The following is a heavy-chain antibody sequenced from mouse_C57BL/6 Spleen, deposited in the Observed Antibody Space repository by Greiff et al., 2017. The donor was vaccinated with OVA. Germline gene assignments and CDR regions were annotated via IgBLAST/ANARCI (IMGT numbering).Heavy chain of an antibody. Sequence: QVQLQQPGAELVKPGASVKMSCKASGYTFTSYWITWVKQRPGQGLEWIGDIYPGSGSTNYNEKFKSKATLTVDTSFSTAKMQLRRLASEDSAVYYCARRGGTRYFDVWGTGTTVTVSS. V-gene: IGHV1-55*01. D-gene: IGHD3-3*01. CDR3: ARRGGTRYFDV. J-gene: IGHJ1*03. CDR2: IYPGSGST. CDR1: GYTFTSYW.